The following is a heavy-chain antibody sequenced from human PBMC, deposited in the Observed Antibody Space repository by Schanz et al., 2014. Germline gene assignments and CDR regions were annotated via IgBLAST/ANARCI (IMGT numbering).Heavy chain of an antibody. Sequence: EVQLLESGGGLVQPGGSLRLSCAASGFSVGNKYMNWLRQAPGKGLEWVSVIGVDGTTTYYADSVKGRFTISRDNSKNTLYLQMNSLRPEDTAVYYCARIGGSVFDYWAQGTLVTVSS. CDR1: GFSVGNKY. D-gene: IGHD3-10*01. V-gene: IGHV3-23*01. CDR3: ARIGGSVFDY. J-gene: IGHJ4*02. CDR2: IGVDGTTT.